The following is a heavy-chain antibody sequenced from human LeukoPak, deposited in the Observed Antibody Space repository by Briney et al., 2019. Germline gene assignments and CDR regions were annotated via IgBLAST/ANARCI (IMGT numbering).Heavy chain of an antibody. D-gene: IGHD3-9*01. J-gene: IGHJ4*02. CDR1: GYSISSGYY. CDR3: ARESPYDILTGYSQYYFDY. V-gene: IGHV4-30-4*08. CDR2: IYYSGST. Sequence: SETLSLTCAVSGYSISSGYYWSWIRQPPGKGLEWIGYIYYSGSTYYNPSLKSRVTISVDTSKNQFSLKLSSVTAADTAVYYCARESPYDILTGYSQYYFDYWGQGTLVTVSS.